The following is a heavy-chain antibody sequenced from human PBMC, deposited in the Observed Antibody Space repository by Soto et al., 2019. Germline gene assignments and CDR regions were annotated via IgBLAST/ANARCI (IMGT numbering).Heavy chain of an antibody. D-gene: IGHD5-12*01. CDR1: GGSIYRSGYY. J-gene: IGHJ5*02. CDR3: ARGGTGRPDGYNINRWFDP. V-gene: IGHV4-39*01. Sequence: SETLSLTCTVSGGSIYRSGYYWGWIRQPPGKGLEWIGSIYYSGSTYYNPSLKSRVTISVDTSKNQFSLKLSSVTAADTAVYYCARGGTGRPDGYNINRWFDPWGQGTLVTVSS. CDR2: IYYSGST.